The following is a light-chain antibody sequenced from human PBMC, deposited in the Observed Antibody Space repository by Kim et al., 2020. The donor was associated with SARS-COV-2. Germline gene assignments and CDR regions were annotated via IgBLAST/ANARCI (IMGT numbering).Light chain of an antibody. Sequence: VGDRVTITCRASQSISSYLNWYQQKPGKAPKLLIYAASSLQSGVPSRFSGSGSGTDFTLTISSLQPEDFATYYCQQSYSTPLTFGGGTKVEIK. CDR2: AAS. V-gene: IGKV1-39*01. CDR1: QSISSY. J-gene: IGKJ4*01. CDR3: QQSYSTPLT.